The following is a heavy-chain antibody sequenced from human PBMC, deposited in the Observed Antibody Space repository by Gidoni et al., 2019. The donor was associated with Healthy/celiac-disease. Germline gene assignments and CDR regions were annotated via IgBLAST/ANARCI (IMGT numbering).Heavy chain of an antibody. D-gene: IGHD2-15*01. J-gene: IGHJ4*02. CDR1: GFTFSAYY. CDR2: IMSSSSYT. V-gene: IGHV3-11*06. Sequence: QVQLVESGGGLVKPGGSLRLSCAASGFTFSAYYMRWIRQAPGKGLEWVSYIMSSSSYTNYADSVKGRFTISRDNAKNSLYLQMNSLRAEDTAVYYCAREGSERCSGGSCYDYWGQGTLVTVSS. CDR3: AREGSERCSGGSCYDY.